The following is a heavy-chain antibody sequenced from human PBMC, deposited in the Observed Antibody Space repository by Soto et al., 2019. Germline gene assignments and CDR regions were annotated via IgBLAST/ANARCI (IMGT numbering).Heavy chain of an antibody. V-gene: IGHV1-69*13. CDR3: ARGHRPSGSPGLDYYFYGMDV. CDR2: IIPIFGTA. Sequence: VKVSCKASGGTFSNYVINWVRQAPGQGLEWMGGIIPIFGTANYAQRFQGRVTITADESTNTAYMELSSLRSEDTAVYYCARGHRPSGSPGLDYYFYGMDVWGQGTTVTVSS. CDR1: GGTFSNYV. D-gene: IGHD3-10*01. J-gene: IGHJ6*02.